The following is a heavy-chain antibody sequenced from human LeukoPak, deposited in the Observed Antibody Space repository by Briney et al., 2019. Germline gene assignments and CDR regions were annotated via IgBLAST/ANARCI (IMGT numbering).Heavy chain of an antibody. CDR3: EAGTVPDEDY. V-gene: IGHV4-39*01. CDR2: IYYSGST. Sequence: SETLSLTCTVSGGSISSSSYYWGWIRQPTGKGLEWIGSIYYSGSTYYNPSLKSRVTISVDTSKNQFSLKLSSVTAADTAVYYCEAGTVPDEDYWGQGTLVTVSS. D-gene: IGHD4-17*01. J-gene: IGHJ4*02. CDR1: GGSISSSSYY.